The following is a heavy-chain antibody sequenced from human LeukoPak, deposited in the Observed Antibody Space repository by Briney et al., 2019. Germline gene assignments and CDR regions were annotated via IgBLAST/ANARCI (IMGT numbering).Heavy chain of an antibody. Sequence: SVKVSCKASGGTFSSYAISWVRQAPGQGLEWMGGIIPIFGTANYAQKFQGRVTITADESTSTAYMELSSRRSEDTAVYYCAREVAATRGDAFDIWGQGTMVTVSS. V-gene: IGHV1-69*01. D-gene: IGHD2-15*01. CDR3: AREVAATRGDAFDI. CDR1: GGTFSSYA. J-gene: IGHJ3*02. CDR2: IIPIFGTA.